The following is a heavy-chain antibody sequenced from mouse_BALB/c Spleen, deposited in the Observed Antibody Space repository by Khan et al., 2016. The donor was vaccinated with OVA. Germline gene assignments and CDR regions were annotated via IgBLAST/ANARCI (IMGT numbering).Heavy chain of an antibody. V-gene: IGHV1S56*01. J-gene: IGHJ4*01. D-gene: IGHD2-13*01. CDR1: GYTFTSYD. CDR2: IYPGDGTT. Sequence: QVQLQQSGPELVKPGALVKISCKASGYTFTSYDINWVKQRPGQGLEWIGWIYPGDGTTKYNEKFKGKATLTADNSSSTAYLQLSSLTSENSAVYFGAREGLGGVDLDYWGQGTSVTVSS. CDR3: AREGLGGVDLDY.